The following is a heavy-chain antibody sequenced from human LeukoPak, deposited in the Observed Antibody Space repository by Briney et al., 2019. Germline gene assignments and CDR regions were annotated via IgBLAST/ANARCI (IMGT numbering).Heavy chain of an antibody. J-gene: IGHJ4*02. Sequence: GGSLRLSCAASGFTFSIYAMSWVRQAPGKGREWVSAISGSGGSTYYADSVKGRFTISRDNSKNTLYLQMHSLRAEDTAVYYCAKDEVYSGYDSFAYCGQGTPVTASS. V-gene: IGHV3-23*01. CDR3: AKDEVYSGYDSFAY. CDR2: ISGSGGST. D-gene: IGHD5-12*01. CDR1: GFTFSIYA.